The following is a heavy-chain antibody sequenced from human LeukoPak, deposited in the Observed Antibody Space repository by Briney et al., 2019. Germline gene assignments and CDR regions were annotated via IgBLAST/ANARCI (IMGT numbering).Heavy chain of an antibody. J-gene: IGHJ5*02. CDR1: GGSISSSSYY. CDR2: IYYSGNT. Sequence: SETLSLTCTVSGGSISSSSYYWGWIRQPPGKGLEWIGSIYYSGNTYYNPSLKSRVTISVDTSKNQFSLKLSSVTAADTAVYYCARHRVPIAAAGPFDPWGQGTLVTVSS. CDR3: ARHRVPIAAAGPFDP. D-gene: IGHD6-13*01. V-gene: IGHV4-39*01.